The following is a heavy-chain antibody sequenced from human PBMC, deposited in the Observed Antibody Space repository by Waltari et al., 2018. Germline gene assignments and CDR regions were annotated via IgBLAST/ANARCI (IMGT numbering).Heavy chain of an antibody. D-gene: IGHD3-10*01. V-gene: IGHV4-34*01. CDR1: GGSFSGYY. CDR2: INHSGST. J-gene: IGHJ6*02. CDR3: ARGTGTMVRGVIISTYYYYYGMDV. Sequence: QVQLQQWGAGLLKPSETLSLTCAVYGGSFSGYYWGWIRQPPGKGLEWFGEINHSGSTNYNPSLKSRVTISVDTSKNQFSLKLSSVTAADTAVYYCARGTGTMVRGVIISTYYYYYGMDVWGQGTTVTVSS.